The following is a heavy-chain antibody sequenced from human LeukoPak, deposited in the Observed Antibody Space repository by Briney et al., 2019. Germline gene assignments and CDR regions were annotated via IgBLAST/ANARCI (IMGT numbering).Heavy chain of an antibody. Sequence: GRSLRLSCAASGFTFNTYAVHWVRQAPGKGLEWVAIVSYDGSNKYYADSVKGRFTISRDNSKNTLYLQMNSLRAEDTAMYYCARDPGRGEFGSGNYFDYWGQGTLVTVSS. CDR2: VSYDGSNK. J-gene: IGHJ4*02. CDR3: ARDPGRGEFGSGNYFDY. V-gene: IGHV3-30-3*01. CDR1: GFTFNTYA. D-gene: IGHD3-3*01.